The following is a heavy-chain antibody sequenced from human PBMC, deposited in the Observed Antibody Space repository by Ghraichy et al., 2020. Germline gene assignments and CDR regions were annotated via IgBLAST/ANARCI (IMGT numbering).Heavy chain of an antibody. V-gene: IGHV3-48*02. CDR1: GFIFSGYN. D-gene: IGHD1-14*01. CDR2: ISTSSRSI. Sequence: GGSLRLSCVGSGFIFSGYNMNWVRQSPGKGLEWVAYISTSSRSIFYADSVKGRFTVSRDNAKNSLSLQMSSLRNEDTAVYYCAKDMFLTTYGMDVWGQGTTVIVSS. J-gene: IGHJ6*02. CDR3: AKDMFLTTYGMDV.